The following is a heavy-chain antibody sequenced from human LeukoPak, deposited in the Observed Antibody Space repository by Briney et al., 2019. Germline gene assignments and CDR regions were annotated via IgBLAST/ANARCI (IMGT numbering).Heavy chain of an antibody. CDR3: ARHRGNGVDY. D-gene: IGHD3-16*01. V-gene: IGHV4-59*08. CDR1: GGSISSYY. Sequence: PSETLSLTCTVSGGSISSYYWSWIRQPPGKGLEWIGYIYYSGSTNYNPSLKSRVTISVDTSKNQFSLKLSSVTAADTAVYYCARHRGNGVDYWGQGTLVTVSS. CDR2: IYYSGST. J-gene: IGHJ4*02.